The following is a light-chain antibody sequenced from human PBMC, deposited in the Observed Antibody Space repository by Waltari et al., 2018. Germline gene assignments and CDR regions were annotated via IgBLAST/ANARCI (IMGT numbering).Light chain of an antibody. Sequence: ELTQPPSLSVSPGQTATITCSGDKLGDKYASWYQQKPGRSPVLVIYQDVKRPSGIPGRFAGSTSGDTATLTITETQSLDDADYYCQAWYSGTYYVFGSGTKVTVL. J-gene: IGLJ1*01. CDR2: QDV. CDR1: KLGDKY. CDR3: QAWYSGTYYV. V-gene: IGLV3-1*01.